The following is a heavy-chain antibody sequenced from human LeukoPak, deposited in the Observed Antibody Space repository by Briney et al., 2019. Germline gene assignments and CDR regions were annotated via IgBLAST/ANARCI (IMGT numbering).Heavy chain of an antibody. CDR1: GFTFSSYS. D-gene: IGHD5-12*01. CDR3: ARETQWYSGYGAQVDY. Sequence: PGGSLRLSCAASGFTFSSYSMNWVRQAPGKGLEWVSYISSSSSTIYYADSVKVRFTISRDNAKNSLYLQMNSLRAEDTAVYYCARETQWYSGYGAQVDYWGQGTLVTVSS. V-gene: IGHV3-48*01. CDR2: ISSSSSTI. J-gene: IGHJ4*02.